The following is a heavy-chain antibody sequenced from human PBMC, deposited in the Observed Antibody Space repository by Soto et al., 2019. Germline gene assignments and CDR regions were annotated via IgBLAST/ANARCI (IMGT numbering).Heavy chain of an antibody. CDR2: IGGSGGRT. V-gene: IGHV3-23*01. Sequence: GRSLRLSCTASGFTFSSCAMGWVRQAPGKGLEWVSGIGGSGGRTYYADSVKGRFTISRDQPKNTLYLQMNSLRLGDTAVYYCARTTPYGSSSFFFDYWGRGALVTVS. D-gene: IGHD6-6*01. CDR3: ARTTPYGSSSFFFDY. CDR1: GFTFSSCA. J-gene: IGHJ4*02.